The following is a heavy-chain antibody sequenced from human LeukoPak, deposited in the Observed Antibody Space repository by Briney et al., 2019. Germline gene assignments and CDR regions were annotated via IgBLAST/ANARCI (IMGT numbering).Heavy chain of an antibody. V-gene: IGHV1-24*01. Sequence: GSVKVSCKVSGYTLTELSMHWVRQAPGKGLEWMGGFDPEDGETIYAQKFQGRVTMTEDTSIDTAYMELSSLRSEDTAVYHCATSLFVGAFYGWGQGTLVTVSS. D-gene: IGHD1-26*01. CDR3: ATSLFVGAFYG. J-gene: IGHJ4*02. CDR2: FDPEDGET. CDR1: GYTLTELS.